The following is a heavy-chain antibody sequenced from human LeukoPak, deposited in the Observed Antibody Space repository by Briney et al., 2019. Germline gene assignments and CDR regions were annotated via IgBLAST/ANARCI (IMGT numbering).Heavy chain of an antibody. CDR1: GYTFTSYG. Sequence: ASVKVTCKASGYTFTSYGINWVRQAPGQGLEWMGWISAYNGNTNYAQKLQGRVTMTTDTSTSTAYMELRSLRSDDTAVYYCARDDALVATGSFDYWGQGTLVTVSS. D-gene: IGHD5-12*01. CDR2: ISAYNGNT. CDR3: ARDDALVATGSFDY. V-gene: IGHV1-18*01. J-gene: IGHJ4*02.